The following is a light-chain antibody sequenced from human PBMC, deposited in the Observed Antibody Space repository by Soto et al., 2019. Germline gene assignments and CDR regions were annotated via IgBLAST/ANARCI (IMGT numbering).Light chain of an antibody. CDR1: SGSVSTSYY. V-gene: IGLV8-61*01. J-gene: IGLJ2*01. Sequence: QNVVTQEPSFSVSPGGTVTLTCGLSSGSVSTSYYPSWYQQTPGQAPRTLIYSTNTRSSGVPDRFSGSILGNKAALTITGAQADDESDYYCVLYMGSGKVVFGGGTKLTVL. CDR3: VLYMGSGKVV. CDR2: STN.